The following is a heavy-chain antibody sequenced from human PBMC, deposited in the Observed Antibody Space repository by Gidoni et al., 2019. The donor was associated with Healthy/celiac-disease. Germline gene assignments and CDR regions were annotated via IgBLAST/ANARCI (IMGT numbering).Heavy chain of an antibody. CDR2: INPNSGGT. CDR3: ARDPAEINGAYYDFWSGYYSGGDFDY. J-gene: IGHJ4*02. V-gene: IGHV1-2*02. Sequence: QVQLVQSGAEVKNPGASVKVSCKASGYTFTGYYILWVRQAPGQGLEWMGWINPNSGGTNYAQKFQGRVTMTRDTSISTAYMELSRLRSDDTAVYYCARDPAEINGAYYDFWSGYYSGGDFDYWGQGTLVTVSS. CDR1: GYTFTGYY. D-gene: IGHD3-3*01.